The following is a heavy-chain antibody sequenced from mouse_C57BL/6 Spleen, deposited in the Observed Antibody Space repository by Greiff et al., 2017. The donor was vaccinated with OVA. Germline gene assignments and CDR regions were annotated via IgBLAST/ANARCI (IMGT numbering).Heavy chain of an antibody. Sequence: QVQLQQPGAELVMPGASVKLSCKASGYTFTSYWMHWVKQRPGQGLEWIGEIDPSDSYTNYNQKFKGKSTLTVDKSSSTAYMQLSSLTSEDSAVYYCASHYGSYAMDYWGQGTSVTVSS. CDR1: GYTFTSYW. V-gene: IGHV1-69*01. CDR2: IDPSDSYT. J-gene: IGHJ4*01. D-gene: IGHD1-1*01. CDR3: ASHYGSYAMDY.